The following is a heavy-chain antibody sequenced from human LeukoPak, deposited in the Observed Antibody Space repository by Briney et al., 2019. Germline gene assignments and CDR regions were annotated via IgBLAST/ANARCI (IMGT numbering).Heavy chain of an antibody. D-gene: IGHD6-13*01. CDR3: AREFGSSWRHDAFDI. J-gene: IGHJ3*02. Sequence: SVKVSCKASGGTFSSYAISWVRQAPGQGLEWMGGIIPIFGTANYAQKFQGRATITADKSTSTAYMELSSLRSEDTAVYYCAREFGSSWRHDAFDIWGQGTMVTVSS. V-gene: IGHV1-69*06. CDR2: IIPIFGTA. CDR1: GGTFSSYA.